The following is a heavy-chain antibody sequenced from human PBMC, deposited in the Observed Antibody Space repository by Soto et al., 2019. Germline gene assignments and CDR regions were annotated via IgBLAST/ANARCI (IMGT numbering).Heavy chain of an antibody. CDR3: ARVTEWELLF. CDR2: IGPNGGTA. J-gene: IGHJ4*02. D-gene: IGHD1-26*01. Sequence: AAVKVSCKASGYTFTGYYMHWVRQAPGQGLEWMGWIGPNGGTANYAQKFHGRVTMTRDTSIDTVYMEVSRLRSADTAIYYCARVTEWELLFWGQGSLETVS. V-gene: IGHV1-2*02. CDR1: GYTFTGYY.